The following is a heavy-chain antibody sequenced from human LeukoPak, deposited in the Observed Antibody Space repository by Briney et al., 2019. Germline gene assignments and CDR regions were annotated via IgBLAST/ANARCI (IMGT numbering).Heavy chain of an antibody. J-gene: IGHJ4*02. CDR2: IIPIFGTA. D-gene: IGHD3-22*01. CDR1: GGTFSSYA. V-gene: IGHV1-69*13. CDR3: ARDGYDSSGYYPYFDY. Sequence: ASVKVSCKASGGTFSSYAISWVRQAPGQGLEWMGGIIPIFGTANYAQKFQGRVTITADESTSTAYMELSSLRSEDTAVYYCARDGYDSSGYYPYFDYWGQGTLVTVSS.